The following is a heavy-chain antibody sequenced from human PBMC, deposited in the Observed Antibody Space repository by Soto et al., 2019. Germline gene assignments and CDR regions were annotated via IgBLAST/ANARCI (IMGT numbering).Heavy chain of an antibody. CDR2: IYHSGST. D-gene: IGHD5-18*01. V-gene: IGHV4-59*12. CDR1: GGSISSYY. J-gene: IGHJ4*02. CDR3: ARGGYSYGFDY. Sequence: SETLSLTCTVSGGSISSYYWSWIRQPPGKGLEWIGYIYHSGSTNYNPSLKSRVTISVDRSKNQFSLKLSSVTAADTAVYYCARGGYSYGFDYWGQGTLVTVSS.